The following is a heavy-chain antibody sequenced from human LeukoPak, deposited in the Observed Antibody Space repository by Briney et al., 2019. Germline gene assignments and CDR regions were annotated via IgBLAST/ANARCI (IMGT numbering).Heavy chain of an antibody. D-gene: IGHD3-3*01. J-gene: IGHJ3*02. CDR1: GFTFSTYA. V-gene: IGHV3-30*04. Sequence: GGSLRLSCAASGFTFSTYAMHWVRQAPGKGLEWVAVISYDGSSKYCADSVKGRFTISRDNSKNTLYLQMNSLRAEDTAVYYCAKDLMVIIVSGVCDIWGQGTMVTVSS. CDR3: AKDLMVIIVSGVCDI. CDR2: ISYDGSSK.